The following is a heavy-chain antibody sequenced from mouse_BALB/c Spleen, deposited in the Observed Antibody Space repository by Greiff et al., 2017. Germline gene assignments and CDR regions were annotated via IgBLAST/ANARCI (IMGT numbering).Heavy chain of an antibody. V-gene: IGHV10-1*02. CDR3: VRLIYDGPYYAMDY. D-gene: IGHD2-3*01. Sequence: EVHLVESGGGLVQPKGSLKLSCAASGFTFNTYAMNWVRQAPGKGLEWVARIRSKSNNYATYYADSVKDRFTISRDDSQSMLYLQMNNLKTEDTAMYYGVRLIYDGPYYAMDYWGQGTSVTVSS. J-gene: IGHJ4*01. CDR1: GFTFNTYA. CDR2: IRSKSNNYAT.